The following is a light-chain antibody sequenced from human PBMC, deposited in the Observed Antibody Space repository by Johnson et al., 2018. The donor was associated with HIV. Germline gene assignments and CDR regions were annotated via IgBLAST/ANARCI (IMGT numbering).Light chain of an antibody. CDR3: GTWDSSLTSYV. J-gene: IGLJ1*01. CDR2: END. Sequence: QSALTQPPSVSAAPGQKVTISCSGSTSNIGNNYVSWYQQLPGTAPRLLIYENDKRPSGIPGRFSGYKSGPSATLGITGLQTGDEADYYCGTWDSSLTSYVFGAGTKVTVL. V-gene: IGLV1-51*02. CDR1: TSNIGNNY.